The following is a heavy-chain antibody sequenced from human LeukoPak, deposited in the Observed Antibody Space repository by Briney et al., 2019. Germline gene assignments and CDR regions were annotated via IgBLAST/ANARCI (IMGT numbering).Heavy chain of an antibody. D-gene: IGHD3-10*01. CDR1: GFTFSGSA. CDR2: IRSKANSYST. V-gene: IGHV3-73*01. CDR3: TSGLAVYYYGTGSYN. J-gene: IGHJ4*02. Sequence: PGGSLRLSCAASGFTFSGSAMHWVRQASGKGLEWVCRIRSKANSYSTADSASGKVRITSSSDDSKNTAYLQMNSLKTEETAVHYCTSGLAVYYYGTGSYNWGQGPLVTVSS.